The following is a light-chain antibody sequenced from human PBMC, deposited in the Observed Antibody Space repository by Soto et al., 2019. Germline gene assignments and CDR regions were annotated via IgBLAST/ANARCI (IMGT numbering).Light chain of an antibody. J-gene: IGKJ4*01. CDR1: QSVSSN. CDR3: QQYGSSPLT. CDR2: DVS. V-gene: IGKV3-20*01. Sequence: IVLTQSPGTLSLSPGEIATLSFSAGQSVSSNLAWYQQKPGQAPRLLIYDVSNRATGIPARFSGSGSGTDFTLTISSLQPEDFAVYYCQQYGSSPLTFGGGTKVDIK.